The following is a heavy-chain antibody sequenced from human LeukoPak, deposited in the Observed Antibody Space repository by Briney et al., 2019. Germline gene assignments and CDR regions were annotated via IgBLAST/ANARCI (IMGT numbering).Heavy chain of an antibody. J-gene: IGHJ4*02. CDR2: INHSGST. V-gene: IGHV4-34*01. D-gene: IGHD3-3*01. Sequence: PSETLSLTCTVSGGSISGYYWSWIRQPPGKGLEWIGEINHSGSTNYNPSLKSRVTISVDTSKNQFSLKLSSVTAADTAVYYCAREWITIFGAVNPYFDYWGQGTLVTVSS. CDR3: AREWITIFGAVNPYFDY. CDR1: GGSISGYY.